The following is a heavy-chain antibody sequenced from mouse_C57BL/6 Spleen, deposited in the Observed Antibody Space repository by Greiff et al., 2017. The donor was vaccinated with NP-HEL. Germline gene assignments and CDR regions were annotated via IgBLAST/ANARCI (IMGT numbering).Heavy chain of an antibody. V-gene: IGHV1-50*01. Sequence: QVQLQQPGAELVKPGASVKLSCKASGYTFTSYWMQWVKQRPGQGLEWIGEIDPSDSYTNYNQKFKGKATLTVDTSSSTAYMQLSSLTSEDSAVYYCARMSSRDYWGQGTTLTVSS. D-gene: IGHD1-1*01. CDR2: IDPSDSYT. CDR1: GYTFTSYW. J-gene: IGHJ2*01. CDR3: ARMSSRDY.